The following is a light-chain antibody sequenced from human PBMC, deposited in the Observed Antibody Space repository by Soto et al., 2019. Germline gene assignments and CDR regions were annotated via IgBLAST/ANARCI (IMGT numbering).Light chain of an antibody. V-gene: IGKV3-11*01. CDR2: DAS. CDR1: QSISNY. Sequence: EIVLTQSPATLSLSPGERATLSCRASQSISNYLAWYQQKPGQAPRLLIYDASNRATGIPARFSGSGSETDLTLTISSLEPEDFAVDYCQQRTRWPPLTFGGGTKVEIK. CDR3: QQRTRWPPLT. J-gene: IGKJ4*01.